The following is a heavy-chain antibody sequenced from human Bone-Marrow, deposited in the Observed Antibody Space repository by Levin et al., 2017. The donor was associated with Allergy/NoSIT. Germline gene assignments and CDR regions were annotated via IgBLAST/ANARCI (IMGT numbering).Heavy chain of an antibody. J-gene: IGHJ4*02. CDR1: GGSISTGGFH. Sequence: LRLPCSLSGGSISTGGFHWSWVRQRPGKGLEWIGYIYYSGNTYYNPSLQSRLSISIDTSKNQFSLRLTSVTAADTAVYYCAREDGYVFDYWGQGTLVTVSS. D-gene: IGHD5-24*01. CDR2: IYYSGNT. CDR3: AREDGYVFDY. V-gene: IGHV4-31*03.